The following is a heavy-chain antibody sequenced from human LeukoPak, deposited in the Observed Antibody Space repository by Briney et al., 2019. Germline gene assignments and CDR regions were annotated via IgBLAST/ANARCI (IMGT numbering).Heavy chain of an antibody. J-gene: IGHJ4*02. V-gene: IGHV3-23*01. CDR1: GFTFTTFA. D-gene: IGHD2-21*02. CDR2: INHNGAST. Sequence: GGSLRLSCAASGFTFTTFAMIWVRHTPGKGLQWVSAINHNGASTYYADSVRGRFTISRDNSRNTLYLQLNSLRVEDTAVYYCVKRAYCGGDCYPDYWGQGTLVTVSS. CDR3: VKRAYCGGDCYPDY.